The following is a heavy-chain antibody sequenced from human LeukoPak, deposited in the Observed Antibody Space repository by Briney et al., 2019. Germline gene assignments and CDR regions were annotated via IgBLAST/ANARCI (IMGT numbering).Heavy chain of an antibody. CDR1: GYTFTSYW. Sequence: GESLKISCKGSGYTFTSYWIGWVRQMPGKGLEWMGIIFPGDSDTRYSPSFQGQVTISADKSISTAYLQWNSLKASDTAMYYCARQTRGGIAAAGSDYWGQGTLVAVSS. CDR3: ARQTRGGIAAAGSDY. V-gene: IGHV5-51*01. CDR2: IFPGDSDT. J-gene: IGHJ4*02. D-gene: IGHD6-13*01.